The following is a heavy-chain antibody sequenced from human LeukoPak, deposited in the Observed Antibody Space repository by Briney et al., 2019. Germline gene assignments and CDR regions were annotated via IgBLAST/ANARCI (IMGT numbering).Heavy chain of an antibody. CDR3: ARDTDYSEAMDV. V-gene: IGHV3-21*01. Sequence: GGSLRLSCAASGFTFSSYSMNWVRQAPGKGLEWVSSISSSSYIYYADSVKGRFTISRDNAKNSLYLQMNSLRAEDTAVYYCARDTDYSEAMDVWGKGTTVTVSS. CDR2: ISSSSYI. CDR1: GFTFSSYS. J-gene: IGHJ6*03. D-gene: IGHD4-11*01.